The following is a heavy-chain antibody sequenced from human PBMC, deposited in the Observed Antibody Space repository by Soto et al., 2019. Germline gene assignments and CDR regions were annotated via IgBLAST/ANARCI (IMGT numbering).Heavy chain of an antibody. J-gene: IGHJ4*02. Sequence: PGVSLRLSCAASGFTFSSYAISWARQAPGKGLEWVSAISGSGGSTYYADSVRGRFTISRDNSKNTLYLQMDSLRAEDTAVYYCGKVLYYGNYFDYWGQGTPVTVSS. V-gene: IGHV3-23*01. CDR1: GFTFSSYA. CDR3: GKVLYYGNYFDY. CDR2: ISGSGGST. D-gene: IGHD2-2*02.